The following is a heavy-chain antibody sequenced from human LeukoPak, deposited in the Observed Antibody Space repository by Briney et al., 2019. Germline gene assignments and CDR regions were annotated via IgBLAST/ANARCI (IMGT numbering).Heavy chain of an antibody. D-gene: IGHD3-22*01. CDR3: ARDDYYDSNGYSAY. CDR1: GYTFTGYY. CDR2: INPNSGGT. V-gene: IGHV1-2*02. J-gene: IGHJ4*02. Sequence: ASVKVSCKASGYTFTGYYMHWVRQAPGQGLEWMGWINPNSGGTNYAQKFQGRVTMTRDTSISTAYMELSRLRSDDTAVYFCARDDYYDSNGYSAYWGQGTLVTVSS.